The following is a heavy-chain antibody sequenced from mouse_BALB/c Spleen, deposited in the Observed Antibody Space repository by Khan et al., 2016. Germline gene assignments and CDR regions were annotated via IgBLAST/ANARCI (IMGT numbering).Heavy chain of an antibody. CDR1: GYTFSNYW. Sequence: QVQLKQSGAELMKPGASVKISCKATGYTFSNYWIAWVKQWPGHGLEWIGEILPRSGSTNFNENFKGKATFTADTSSNTAYMQLSSLTSEDSAVYYCARTDRRGYFDYWGQGSSLTVSS. CDR3: ARTDRRGYFDY. V-gene: IGHV1-9*01. CDR2: ILPRSGST. J-gene: IGHJ2*02.